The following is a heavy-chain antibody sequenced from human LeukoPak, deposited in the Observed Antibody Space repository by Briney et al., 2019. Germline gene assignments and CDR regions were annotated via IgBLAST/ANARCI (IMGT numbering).Heavy chain of an antibody. CDR2: INWNGGST. J-gene: IGHJ6*03. CDR1: GFTFDDYG. CDR3: ARVDTAMVNFGGYYYYMDV. Sequence: PGGSLRLSCAASGFTFDDYGMSWVRQAPGKGLEWVSGINWNGGSTGYADSVKGRFTISRDNAKNSLYLQMNRLRAEYTALYYCARVDTAMVNFGGYYYYMDVWGKGATVTVSS. V-gene: IGHV3-20*04. D-gene: IGHD5-18*01.